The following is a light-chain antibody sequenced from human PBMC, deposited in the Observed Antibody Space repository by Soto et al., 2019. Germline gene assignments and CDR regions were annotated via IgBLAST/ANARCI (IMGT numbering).Light chain of an antibody. V-gene: IGKV3-20*01. CDR1: QSVASSY. Sequence: EVVLTQSPGTLSLSPGERVTLSCRASQSVASSYLAWYQQKPGRAPRLLFYSASSRATGIPDRFSGSGSGTHFTLTISRLEHEDFAVYYCHHFGSLPETCGQATNVE. CDR2: SAS. J-gene: IGKJ1*01. CDR3: HHFGSLPET.